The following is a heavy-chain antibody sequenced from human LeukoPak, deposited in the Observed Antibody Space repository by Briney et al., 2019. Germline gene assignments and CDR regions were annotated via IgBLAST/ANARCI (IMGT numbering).Heavy chain of an antibody. J-gene: IGHJ3*02. V-gene: IGHV1-8*01. Sequence: ASVKDSCKASGYIFTSYDINWVRQATGQGLEWMGWMNPNSGNTGYAQKFQGRVTMTRNTSISTASMELSSLRSEDTAVYYCARLGYCSSTRCQVGAFDIWGQGTMVSVSS. CDR3: ARLGYCSSTRCQVGAFDI. CDR2: MNPNSGNT. D-gene: IGHD2-2*01. CDR1: GYIFTSYD.